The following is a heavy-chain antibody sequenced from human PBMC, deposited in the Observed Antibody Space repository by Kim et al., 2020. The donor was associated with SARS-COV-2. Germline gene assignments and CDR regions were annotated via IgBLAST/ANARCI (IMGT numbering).Heavy chain of an antibody. J-gene: IGHJ3*02. Sequence: PALKSRVTISVDTSKNQFSRKLSSVTAADTAVYYCATSTGAAADDAFDIWGQGTMVTVSS. D-gene: IGHD6-13*01. CDR3: ATSTGAAADDAFDI. V-gene: IGHV4-34*01.